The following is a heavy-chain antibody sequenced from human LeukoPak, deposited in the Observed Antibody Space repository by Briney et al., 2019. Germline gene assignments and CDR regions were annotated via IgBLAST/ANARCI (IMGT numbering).Heavy chain of an antibody. Sequence: PGGSLRLSCAASGFTFSGYWMSWVRQAPGKGLEWVANIKQDGSEKYYVDSVKGRFTISRDNAKNSLYLQMNSLRAEDTAVYYCARDVVRYCSGGSCYAWDYYYYGMDVWGQGTTVTVSS. CDR3: ARDVVRYCSGGSCYAWDYYYYGMDV. J-gene: IGHJ6*02. CDR1: GFTFSGYW. D-gene: IGHD2-15*01. CDR2: IKQDGSEK. V-gene: IGHV3-7*01.